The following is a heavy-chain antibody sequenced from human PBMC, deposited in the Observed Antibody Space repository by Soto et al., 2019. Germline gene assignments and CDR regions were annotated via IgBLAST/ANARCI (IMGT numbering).Heavy chain of an antibody. Sequence: QVQLQESGPGLVKPSGTLSLTCAVSGGSISSTNWWGWVRQPPGKGLEWIGEIYHSGSTNYNPSLKSRVTLSVDNSNSQFSLKLSSVTAADTAVYYCARVRFADHSLYGMDVWGQGTTVTVSS. J-gene: IGHJ6*02. CDR1: GGSISSTNW. V-gene: IGHV4-4*02. D-gene: IGHD2-15*01. CDR2: IYHSGST. CDR3: ARVRFADHSLYGMDV.